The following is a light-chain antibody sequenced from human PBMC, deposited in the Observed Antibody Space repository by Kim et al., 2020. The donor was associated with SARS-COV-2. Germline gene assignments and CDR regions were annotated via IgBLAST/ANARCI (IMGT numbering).Light chain of an antibody. CDR2: QDK. Sequence: VSPGQTASIACSGDKLGNKYASWYQQKPGQSPVLVMYQDKNRPSGIPERFSGSNSGNTVTLTISGTQAMDEADYYCQVWDNSTAIFGGGTQLTVL. CDR1: KLGNKY. V-gene: IGLV3-1*01. J-gene: IGLJ2*01. CDR3: QVWDNSTAI.